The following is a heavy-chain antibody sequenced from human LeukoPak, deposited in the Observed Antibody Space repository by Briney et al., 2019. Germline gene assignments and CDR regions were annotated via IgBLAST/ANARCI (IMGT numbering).Heavy chain of an antibody. D-gene: IGHD3-22*01. CDR1: GFTFSRYW. CDR3: ARDKGDYDTSGSLFVF. Sequence: GGSLRLSCAASGFTFSRYWMSWVRQAPRKGLEWVANIKQDGSEKYYVDSVKGRFTISRDNAKNSLYLQMNSLRAEDTAVYYCARDKGDYDTSGSLFVFGGQGTLVTVSS. V-gene: IGHV3-7*03. CDR2: IKQDGSEK. J-gene: IGHJ4*02.